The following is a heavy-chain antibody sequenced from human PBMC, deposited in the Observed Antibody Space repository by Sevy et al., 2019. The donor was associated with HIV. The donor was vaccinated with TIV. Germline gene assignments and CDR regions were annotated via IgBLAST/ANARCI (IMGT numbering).Heavy chain of an antibody. CDR3: AQETFGRLES. Sequence: GGSLRLSCAASGFTFSANWMNWVRQAPGKGLEWVANIKGDGSDKHYVDSVEGRFTISRDNTKNVLYLQMNSLRVEDTAVYYCAQETFGRLESWGQGTLVTVSS. J-gene: IGHJ4*02. CDR2: IKGDGSDK. D-gene: IGHD3-16*01. CDR1: GFTFSANW. V-gene: IGHV3-7*01.